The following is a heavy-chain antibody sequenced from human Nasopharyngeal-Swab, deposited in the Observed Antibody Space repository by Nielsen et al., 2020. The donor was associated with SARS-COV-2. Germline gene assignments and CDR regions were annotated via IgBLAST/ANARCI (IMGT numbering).Heavy chain of an antibody. D-gene: IGHD1-1*01. V-gene: IGHV4-34*01. Sequence: SETLSLTCTYKGASFTGIFWNWVRQPPGKGLEWIGEVSHSGTATYNPSLTGRVTISLETAWSQFSLGLSSLSDADTAVYVCARGGQDNALDVWDQGTKVAVSS. CDR3: ARGGQDNALDV. CDR2: VSHSGTA. CDR1: GASFTGIF. J-gene: IGHJ6*02.